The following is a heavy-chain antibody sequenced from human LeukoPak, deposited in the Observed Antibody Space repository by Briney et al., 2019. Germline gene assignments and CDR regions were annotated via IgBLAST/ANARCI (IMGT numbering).Heavy chain of an antibody. Sequence: GRSLRLSCAASGFTFDDYAMHWVRQAPGKGLEWVSGISWNSGSIGYADSVKGRFTISRDNAKNSLYLQMNSLRAEDTALYYCAKDSRGGNFNWFDPWGQGTLVTVSS. D-gene: IGHD4-23*01. CDR1: GFTFDDYA. J-gene: IGHJ5*02. V-gene: IGHV3-9*01. CDR3: AKDSRGGNFNWFDP. CDR2: ISWNSGSI.